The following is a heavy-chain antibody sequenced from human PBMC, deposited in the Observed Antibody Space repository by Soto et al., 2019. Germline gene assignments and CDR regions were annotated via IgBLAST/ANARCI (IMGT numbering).Heavy chain of an antibody. CDR2: IIPIFGTA. J-gene: IGHJ6*02. CDR1: GGTFSSYA. D-gene: IGHD2-15*01. CDR3: ARDKTVVSHYYYYGMGV. V-gene: IGHV1-69*13. Sequence: SVKVSCKASGGTFSSYAISWVRQAPGQGLEWMGGIIPIFGTANYAQKFQGRVTITADESTSTAYMELSSLRSEDTAVYYCARDKTVVSHYYYYGMGVWGQGTTVTVSS.